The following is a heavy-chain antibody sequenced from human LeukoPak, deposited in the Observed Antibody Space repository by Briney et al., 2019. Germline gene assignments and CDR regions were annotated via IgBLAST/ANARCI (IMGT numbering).Heavy chain of an antibody. J-gene: IGHJ4*02. CDR3: ARDQVSNY. CDR1: GYTFNNYG. CDR2: ISTYNDNT. V-gene: IGHV1-18*01. Sequence: ASVKVSCKASGYTFNNYGINWVRQAPGQGLEWMGWISTYNDNTNYAQKLQGRVTMTTDTSTSTAYMELRSLTSDDTAVYYCARDQVSNYWGQGTLVTVSS.